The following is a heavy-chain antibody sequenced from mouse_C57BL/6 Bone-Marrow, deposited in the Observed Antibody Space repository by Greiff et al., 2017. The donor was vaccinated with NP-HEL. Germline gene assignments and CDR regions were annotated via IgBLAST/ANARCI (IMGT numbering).Heavy chain of an antibody. V-gene: IGHV1-81*01. Sequence: ESGAELARPGASVKLSCKASGYTFTSYGISWVKQRTGQGLEWIGEIYPRSGNTYYNEKFKGKATLTADKSSSTAYMELRSLTSEDSAVYFCARAGLRRQAWFAYWGQGTLVTVSA. CDR3: ARAGLRRQAWFAY. CDR1: GYTFTSYG. J-gene: IGHJ3*01. CDR2: IYPRSGNT. D-gene: IGHD2-4*01.